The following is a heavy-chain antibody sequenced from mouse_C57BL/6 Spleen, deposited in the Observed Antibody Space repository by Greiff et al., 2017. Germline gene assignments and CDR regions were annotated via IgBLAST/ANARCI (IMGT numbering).Heavy chain of an antibody. CDR3: ARSYYGSSADYCAMDY. CDR1: GYTFTSYG. CDR2: IYPRSGNT. V-gene: IGHV1-81*01. D-gene: IGHD1-1*01. Sequence: QVQLQQSGAELARPGASVKLSCKASGYTFTSYGISWVQQRTGQGLEWIGEIYPRSGNTYYNEKFKGKATLTADKSSSTAYMELRSLTSEDSAVYFCARSYYGSSADYCAMDYWGQGTSVTVSS. J-gene: IGHJ4*01.